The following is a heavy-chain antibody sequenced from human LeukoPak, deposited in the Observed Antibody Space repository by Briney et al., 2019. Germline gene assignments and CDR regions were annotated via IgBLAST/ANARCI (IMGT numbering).Heavy chain of an antibody. CDR2: IYYSGST. CDR1: GGSISSYY. V-gene: IGHV4-59*01. D-gene: IGHD2-15*01. J-gene: IGHJ5*02. CDR3: ARFIVVVAATSIGRFDP. Sequence: PSETLSLTCTVSGGSISSYYWSWIRQPPGKGLEWIGYIYYSGSTNYNPSLKSRVTISVDTSKNQFSLKLSSVTAADTAVYYCARFIVVVAATSIGRFDPWGQGTLVTVSS.